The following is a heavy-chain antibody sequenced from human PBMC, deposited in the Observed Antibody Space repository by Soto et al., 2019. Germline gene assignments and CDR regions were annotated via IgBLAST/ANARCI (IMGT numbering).Heavy chain of an antibody. V-gene: IGHV4-34*01. CDR2: INPSAGP. CDR3: ARVLAARASRDFDY. CDR1: GGSFSTDS. J-gene: IGHJ4*02. Sequence: QVQLQQWGAGLLKPSETLSLTCAVYGGSFSTDSWSWIRQPPGKGLEWTGEINPSAGPNYNPSLKSRVNISVATSKNQFSLKLSSVTAADTAVYYCARVLAARASRDFDYWGQGTLVTVSS. D-gene: IGHD6-6*01.